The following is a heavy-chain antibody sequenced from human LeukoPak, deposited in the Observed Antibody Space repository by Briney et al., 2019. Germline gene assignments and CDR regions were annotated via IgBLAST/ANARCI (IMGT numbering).Heavy chain of an antibody. CDR2: ISGSGGST. V-gene: IGHV3-23*01. D-gene: IGHD3-22*01. CDR1: GFTFSSYA. J-gene: IGHJ4*02. CDR3: AKDSRPNYYDSSGYIDY. Sequence: PGGSLRLSCAASGFTFSSYAMSWVRQAPGKGLEWVSAISGSGGSTYYGDSVKGRFTISRDNSKNTLYLQMNSLRAEDTAVYYCAKDSRPNYYDSSGYIDYWGQGTLVTVSS.